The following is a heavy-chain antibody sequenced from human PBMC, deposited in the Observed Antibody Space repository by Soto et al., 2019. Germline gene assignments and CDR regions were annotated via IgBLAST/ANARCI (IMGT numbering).Heavy chain of an antibody. D-gene: IGHD3-10*01. V-gene: IGHV3-23*01. J-gene: IGHJ4*02. CDR2: ISGSGGST. CDR3: AKDRSYGSGSYFFDY. Sequence: SLRISCEASVFTYSSDAMSWVHQSPREGLELVSAISGSGGSTYYADSVKGRFTISRDNSKNTLYLQMNSLRAEDTAVYYCAKDRSYGSGSYFFDYWGQGTLVTVSS. CDR1: VFTYSSDA.